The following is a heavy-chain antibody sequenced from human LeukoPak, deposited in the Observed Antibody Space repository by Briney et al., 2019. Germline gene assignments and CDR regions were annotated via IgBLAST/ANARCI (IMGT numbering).Heavy chain of an antibody. V-gene: IGHV4-59*08. J-gene: IGHJ4*02. CDR2: VYYTGST. D-gene: IGHD6-6*01. Sequence: SETLSPTCSVSGGSVSNYYWSWIRQPPGKGLEWIGYVYYTGSTNYNPSLKSRVTMFEDKSKNQFSLRLYSVTVADTAVYYCARHFAYSSSSYFDYWGQGSLVTVSS. CDR3: ARHFAYSSSSYFDY. CDR1: GGSVSNYY.